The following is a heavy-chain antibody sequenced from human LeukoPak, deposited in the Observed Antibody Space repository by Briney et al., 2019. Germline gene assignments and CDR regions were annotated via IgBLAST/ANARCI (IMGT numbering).Heavy chain of an antibody. CDR2: TYYRSKWYN. V-gene: IGHV6-1*01. Sequence: SQTLSLTCAISGDSVSSNSAAWNWVRQSPSRGLEWLGRTYYRSKWYNDYAVSVKSRITINPDTSKNQFSLQLNSVTPEDTAVYYCARASGYGVYYYYGMDVWGQGTTVTVSS. CDR1: GDSVSSNSAA. J-gene: IGHJ6*02. CDR3: ARASGYGVYYYYGMDV. D-gene: IGHD5-12*01.